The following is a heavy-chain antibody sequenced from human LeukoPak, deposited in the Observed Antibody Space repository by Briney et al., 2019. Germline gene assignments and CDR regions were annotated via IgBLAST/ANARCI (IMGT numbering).Heavy chain of an antibody. V-gene: IGHV3-9*01. CDR3: AKDRRWELKDYFGF. Sequence: PGGSLRLSCAASGFTFDDYAMHWVRQAPGKGLEWVSGISWNSGSTGYADSVKGRFTISRDNAKNSLYLQMNSLRAEDTALYYCAKDRRWELKDYFGFWGQGTLVTVSS. CDR1: GFTFDDYA. CDR2: ISWNSGST. D-gene: IGHD1-26*01. J-gene: IGHJ4*01.